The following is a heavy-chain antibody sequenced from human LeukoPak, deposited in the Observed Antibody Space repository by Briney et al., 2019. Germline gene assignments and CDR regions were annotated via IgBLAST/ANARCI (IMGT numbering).Heavy chain of an antibody. V-gene: IGHV3-7*01. J-gene: IGHJ6*02. CDR3: ARDGQQLAYYYYGMDV. D-gene: IGHD6-13*01. CDR1: EFTFSSYW. Sequence: GGSLRLSCAASEFTFSSYWMGWFRQSPGKGLEWVANMNEDGSEKHYVDSVKGRFTISRDNAKNSLYLQMNSLRAEDTAVYYCARDGQQLAYYYYGMDVWGQGTTVTVSS. CDR2: MNEDGSEK.